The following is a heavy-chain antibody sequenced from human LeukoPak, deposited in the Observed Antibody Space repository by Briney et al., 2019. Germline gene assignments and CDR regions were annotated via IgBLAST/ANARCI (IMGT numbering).Heavy chain of an antibody. Sequence: SETLSLTCAVSGYSISSGYYWGWIRQPPGKGLEWIGSIYHSGSTYYNPSLKSRVTISVDTSKNQFSLKLSSVTAADTAVYYCARGGAVALRPVDYWGQGTLVTVSS. CDR3: ARGGAVALRPVDY. CDR1: GYSISSGYY. J-gene: IGHJ4*02. CDR2: IYHSGST. V-gene: IGHV4-38-2*01. D-gene: IGHD6-19*01.